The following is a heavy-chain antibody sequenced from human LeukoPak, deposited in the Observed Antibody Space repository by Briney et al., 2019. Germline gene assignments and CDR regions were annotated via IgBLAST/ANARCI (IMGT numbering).Heavy chain of an antibody. J-gene: IGHJ3*02. V-gene: IGHV3-74*01. Sequence: GGSLRLSCAASGFTFSNYGMSWVRQAPGKGLVWVSRINSDGSSTSYADSVKGRFTISRDNAKNTLYLQMNSLRAEDTAVYYCARDLDTDSSGYSMYAFDIWGQGTMVTVSS. CDR3: ARDLDTDSSGYSMYAFDI. CDR2: INSDGSST. CDR1: GFTFSNYG. D-gene: IGHD3-22*01.